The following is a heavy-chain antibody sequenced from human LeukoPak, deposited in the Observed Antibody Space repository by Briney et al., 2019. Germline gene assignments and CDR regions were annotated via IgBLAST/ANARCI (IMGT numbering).Heavy chain of an antibody. D-gene: IGHD3-22*01. V-gene: IGHV4-61*05. Sequence: SETLSLTCTVSGGSITSSYYYWDWIRQPPGKGLEWIGYIYYSGSTNYNPSLKSRVTISVGTSKNQFSLKLSSVTAADTAVYYCASSYWSSGYYQNWGQGTLVTVSS. CDR1: GGSITSSYYY. J-gene: IGHJ4*02. CDR2: IYYSGST. CDR3: ASSYWSSGYYQN.